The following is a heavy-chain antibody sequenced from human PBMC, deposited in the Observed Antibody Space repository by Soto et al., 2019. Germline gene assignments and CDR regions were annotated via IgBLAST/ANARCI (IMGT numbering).Heavy chain of an antibody. CDR1: GYTFTSYA. J-gene: IGHJ4*02. V-gene: IGHV1-3*01. CDR2: INAGNGNT. Sequence: ALVKVSCKASGYTFTSYAMHWVRQAPGQRLEWMGWINAGNGNTKYSQKFQGRVTITRDTSASTAYMELSSLRSEDTAVYYCARDDGYSYCYFDYWGQGTLVTVSS. D-gene: IGHD5-18*01. CDR3: ARDDGYSYCYFDY.